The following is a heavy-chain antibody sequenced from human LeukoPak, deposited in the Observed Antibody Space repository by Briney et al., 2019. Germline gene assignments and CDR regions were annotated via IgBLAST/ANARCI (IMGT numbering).Heavy chain of an antibody. V-gene: IGHV4-61*02. CDR2: IHTSGNT. D-gene: IGHD2-15*01. CDR3: ARNDCSGGSCYGFFY. CDR1: GAPINSGGYY. Sequence: SETLSLTCNVSGAPINSGGYYWSWIRQPAGKGLEWIGRIHTSGNTDFNPSLQSRVTISLDTSKNQFSLKLSSVTAADTAVYYCARNDCSGGSCYGFFYWGQGTLVTVSS. J-gene: IGHJ4*02.